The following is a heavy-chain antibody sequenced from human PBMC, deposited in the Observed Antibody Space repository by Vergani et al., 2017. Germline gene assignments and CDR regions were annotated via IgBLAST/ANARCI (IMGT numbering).Heavy chain of an antibody. CDR2: ISGSGGST. D-gene: IGHD2-2*01. Sequence: EVQLLESGGGLVQPGGSLRLSCAASGFTFSSYAMSWVRQAPGKGLEWVSAISGSGGSTYYADSVKGRFTISRDNSKNTLYLQMNSLRAEDTAVYYCAKASRKYCSSTSCVHYMAVWGKGTTVTVSS. CDR3: AKASRKYCSSTSCVHYMAV. J-gene: IGHJ6*03. V-gene: IGHV3-23*01. CDR1: GFTFSSYA.